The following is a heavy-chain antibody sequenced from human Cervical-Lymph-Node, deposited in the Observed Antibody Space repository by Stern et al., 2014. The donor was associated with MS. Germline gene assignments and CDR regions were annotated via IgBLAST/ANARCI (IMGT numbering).Heavy chain of an antibody. J-gene: IGHJ6*02. D-gene: IGHD2-15*01. Sequence: QMQLVQSGAEVKKPGSSVKVSCKASGGTFSSYAISWVRQAPGQGLEWMGGIIPIFGTANYAQKFQGRVTITADESTSTAYMELSSLRSEDTAVYYCARDDVVVVAATNSAYYYYYGMDVWGQGTTVTVSS. CDR3: ARDDVVVVAATNSAYYYYYGMDV. CDR1: GGTFSSYA. V-gene: IGHV1-69*01. CDR2: IIPIFGTA.